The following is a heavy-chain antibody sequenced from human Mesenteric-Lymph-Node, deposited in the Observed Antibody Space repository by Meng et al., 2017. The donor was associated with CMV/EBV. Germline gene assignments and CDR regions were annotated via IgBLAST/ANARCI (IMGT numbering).Heavy chain of an antibody. Sequence: CEASGFTSTNYPIHWVRQAPGKRPEWMGWIKDDDSNTKYSQKFQGRVIFTRDTSASTAYMELSSLRSEDTAVYSCARGSDWGYAVDYWGQGTLVTVSS. V-gene: IGHV1-3*01. J-gene: IGHJ4*02. CDR2: IKDDDSNT. D-gene: IGHD5-12*01. CDR3: ARGSDWGYAVDY. CDR1: GFTSTNYP.